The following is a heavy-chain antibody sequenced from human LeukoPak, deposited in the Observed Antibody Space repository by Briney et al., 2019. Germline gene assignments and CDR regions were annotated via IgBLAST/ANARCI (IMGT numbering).Heavy chain of an antibody. J-gene: IGHJ4*02. CDR1: GGSFSGYY. CDR2: INHSGST. Sequence: SETLSLTCAVYGGSFSGYYWSWIRQPPGKGLEWIGEINHSGSTNYNPSLKSRVTISVDTSKNQFPLKLSSVTAADTAVYYCARDLVYGKYYFDYSGQGTLVTASS. V-gene: IGHV4-34*01. D-gene: IGHD2/OR15-2a*01. CDR3: ARDLVYGKYYFDY.